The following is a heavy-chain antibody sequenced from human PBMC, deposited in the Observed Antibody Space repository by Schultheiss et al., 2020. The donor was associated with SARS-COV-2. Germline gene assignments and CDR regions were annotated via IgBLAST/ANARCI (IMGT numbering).Heavy chain of an antibody. V-gene: IGHV4-61*01. D-gene: IGHD3-3*01. CDR1: GGSVSSGSYY. J-gene: IGHJ4*02. CDR3: ARDGDCAGRYCLSG. Sequence: SETLSLTCTVSGGSVSSGSYYWSWIRQPPGKGLEWIGYIYYSGSTNYNPSLQSRVTISVDTSKNQFSLKLSSVTAADTAVYYCARDGDCAGRYCLSGWGQGTLVTVSS. CDR2: IYYSGST.